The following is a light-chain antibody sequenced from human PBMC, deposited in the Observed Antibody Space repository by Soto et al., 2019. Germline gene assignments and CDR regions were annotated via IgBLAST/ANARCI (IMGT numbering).Light chain of an antibody. CDR1: SGHSSYA. CDR2: LNSDGSL. Sequence: QSVLTQSPSASASLGASVKLTCTLSSGHSSYAIAWHQQQPEKGPRYLMNLNSDGSLSKGDGIPDRFSGSSSGAERYLTISSLQSEDEADYYCQTWGTGYVLGTGTKLTVL. V-gene: IGLV4-69*01. CDR3: QTWGTGYV. J-gene: IGLJ1*01.